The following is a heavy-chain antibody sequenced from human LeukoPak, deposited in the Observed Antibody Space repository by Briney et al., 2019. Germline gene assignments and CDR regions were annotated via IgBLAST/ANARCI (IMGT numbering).Heavy chain of an antibody. J-gene: IGHJ4*02. D-gene: IGHD3-3*01. V-gene: IGHV4-39*01. CDR3: ARHVPYDFWRGYYFGYFDY. CDR2: IYYSGST. CDR1: GGSISSSSYY. Sequence: SETLSLTCTVSGGSISSSSYYWGWIRQPPGKGLEWIGSIYYSGSTYYNPSLKSRVTISVDTSKNQFSLKLSSVTAADTAVYYCARHVPYDFWRGYYFGYFDYWGQGTLVTVSS.